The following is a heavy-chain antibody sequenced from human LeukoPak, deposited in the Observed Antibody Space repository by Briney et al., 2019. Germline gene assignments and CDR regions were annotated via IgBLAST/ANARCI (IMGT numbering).Heavy chain of an antibody. J-gene: IGHJ5*02. CDR2: INHSGST. V-gene: IGHV4-34*01. CDR1: GGSFSGYY. Sequence: PSETLSLTCAVYGGSFSGYYWSWIRQPPGQGLEWIGEINHSGSTNYNPSLKSRVTISVDTSKNQFSLKLSSVTAADTAVYYCAREALAGWFDPWGQGTLVTVAS. CDR3: AREALAGWFDP. D-gene: IGHD6-13*01.